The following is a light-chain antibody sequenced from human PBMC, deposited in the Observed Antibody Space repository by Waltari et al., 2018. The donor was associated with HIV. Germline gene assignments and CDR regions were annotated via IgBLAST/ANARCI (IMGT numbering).Light chain of an antibody. V-gene: IGKV1-39*01. J-gene: IGKJ1*01. Sequence: DIQMTQSPPSLSPSVGDRVTLFCRASQSVSTYVNWYQQKTGKAPKLLIYDATGLHSGVPSRFSGSGSWTDFTLIISSLQPEDSATYYCQQGYSTPWTFGQGTKVEIK. CDR3: QQGYSTPWT. CDR2: DAT. CDR1: QSVSTY.